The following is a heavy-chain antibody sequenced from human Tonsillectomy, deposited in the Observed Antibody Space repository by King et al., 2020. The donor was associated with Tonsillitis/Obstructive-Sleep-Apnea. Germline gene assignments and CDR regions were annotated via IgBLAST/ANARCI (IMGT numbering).Heavy chain of an antibody. V-gene: IGHV3-30*18. CDR1: GFTFSSYG. CDR3: AKSMITFGGVIVIPHY. J-gene: IGHJ4*02. CDR2: ISYDGSNK. Sequence: QLVESGGGVVQPGRSLRLSCAASGFTFSSYGMHWVRQAPGKGLEWVAVISYDGSNKYYADSVKGRFTISRDNSKKTMYLQMNSLRAEDTAVDYCAKSMITFGGVIVIPHYWGQGTVLTVSS. D-gene: IGHD3-16*02.